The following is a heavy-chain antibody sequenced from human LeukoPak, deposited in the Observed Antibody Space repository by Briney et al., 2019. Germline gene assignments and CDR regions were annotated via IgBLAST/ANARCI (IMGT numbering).Heavy chain of an antibody. V-gene: IGHV3-48*01. CDR1: GFTFSSYS. D-gene: IGHD2-2*02. J-gene: IGHJ4*02. CDR2: ISSSRSTI. Sequence: GGSLRLSCAASGFTFSSYSMNWVRQAPGKGLEWVSYISSSRSTIYYADSVKGRFTISRDNAKNSLYLQMNSLRAEDTAVYYCARDCSSTSCYNYWGQGTLVTVSS. CDR3: ARDCSSTSCYNY.